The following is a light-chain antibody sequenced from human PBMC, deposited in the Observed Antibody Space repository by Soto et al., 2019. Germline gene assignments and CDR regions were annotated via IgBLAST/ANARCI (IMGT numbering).Light chain of an antibody. J-gene: IGKJ3*01. CDR1: QSLLHSNGYNY. V-gene: IGKV2-28*01. CDR2: LGS. CDR3: MQALQTPRT. Sequence: DIVMTQSPLSLPVTPGEPASISCRSSQSLLHSNGYNYLDWYLQKPGQSPQLLISLGSNRASGVPDRFSGSGSGTDFTLKISRVEAEDVGVYYCMQALQTPRTFGPGTKVDIK.